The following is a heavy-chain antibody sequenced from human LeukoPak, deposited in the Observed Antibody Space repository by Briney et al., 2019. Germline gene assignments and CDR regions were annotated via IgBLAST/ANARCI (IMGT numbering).Heavy chain of an antibody. CDR3: AKDLHYYDSSGYYQHDY. CDR2: ISGSGGST. Sequence: GGSLRLSCAASGFTFDDYTMHWVRQAPGKGLEWVSAISGSGGSTYYADSVKGRFTISRDNSKNTLYLQMNSLRAEDTAVYYCAKDLHYYDSSGYYQHDYWGQGTLVTVSS. D-gene: IGHD3-22*01. CDR1: GFTFDDYT. V-gene: IGHV3-23*01. J-gene: IGHJ4*02.